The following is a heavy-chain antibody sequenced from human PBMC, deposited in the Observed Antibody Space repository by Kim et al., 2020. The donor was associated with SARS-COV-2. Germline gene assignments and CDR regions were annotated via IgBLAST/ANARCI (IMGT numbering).Heavy chain of an antibody. CDR3: AKDPGGYGIYYYGVDV. V-gene: IGHV3-33*06. Sequence: GGSLRLSCAASGFTFSSYAMHWVRQAPGKGLEWVAVIWYDGSNKYYADSVKGRFTISRDNSKNTLYLQMNSLRAEDTAVYYCAKDPGGYGIYYYGVDVWGQGTTVTVSS. D-gene: IGHD5-12*01. CDR1: GFTFSSYA. J-gene: IGHJ6*02. CDR2: IWYDGSNK.